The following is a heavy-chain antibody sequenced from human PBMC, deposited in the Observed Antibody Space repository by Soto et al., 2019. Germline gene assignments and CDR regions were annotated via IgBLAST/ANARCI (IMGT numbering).Heavy chain of an antibody. CDR1: GYTFPSSE. CDR2: IRANNGNT. D-gene: IGHD1-26*01. CDR3: ARQVGTREGPFDS. V-gene: IGHV1-18*04. J-gene: IGHJ4*02. Sequence: HVQLVQSGPEVKKSGASVKVSCKASGYTFPSSEISWVRQAPGQSLEWMGWIRANNGNTAYAQNFLHRVTMTTDTSTSTVYMELRSLRSDDTAFYYCARQVGTREGPFDSWGQGTLVTVSS.